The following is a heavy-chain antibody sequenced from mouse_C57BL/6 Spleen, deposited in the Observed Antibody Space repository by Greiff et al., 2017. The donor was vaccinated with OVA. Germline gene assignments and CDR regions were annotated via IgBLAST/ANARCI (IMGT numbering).Heavy chain of an antibody. CDR1: GYTFTSYW. V-gene: IGHV1-52*01. CDR2: IDPSDSET. J-gene: IGHJ1*03. CDR3: ARGGGPRYFDV. D-gene: IGHD6-1*01. Sequence: VQLQQPGAELVRPGSSVKLSCKASGYTFTSYWMHWVKQRPIQGLEWIGNIDPSDSETHYNQKFKDKATLTVDKSSSTAYMQLSSLASEDSAFYYCARGGGPRYFDVWGTGTTVTVSS.